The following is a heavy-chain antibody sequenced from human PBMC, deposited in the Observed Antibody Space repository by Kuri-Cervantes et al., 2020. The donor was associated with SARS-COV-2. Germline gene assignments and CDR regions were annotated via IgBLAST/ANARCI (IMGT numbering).Heavy chain of an antibody. Sequence: GSLRLSCTVSGGSISSYYWSWIRQPAGKGLEWIGRIYTSGSTNYNPSLKSRVTISVDTSKNQFSLKLSSVTAADTAVYYCARDGGVWATREMGAFDIWGQGTMVTVSS. CDR1: GGSISSYY. D-gene: IGHD3-16*01. V-gene: IGHV4-4*07. J-gene: IGHJ3*02. CDR2: IYTSGST. CDR3: ARDGGVWATREMGAFDI.